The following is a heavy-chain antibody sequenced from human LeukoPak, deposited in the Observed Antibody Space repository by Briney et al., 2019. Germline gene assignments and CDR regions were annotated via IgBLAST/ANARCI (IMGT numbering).Heavy chain of an antibody. J-gene: IGHJ4*02. CDR3: ARLPPAVAAFDY. CDR2: IYYSGST. D-gene: IGHD6-19*01. CDR1: GGSISSGGYY. V-gene: IGHV4-31*03. Sequence: PSETLPLTCTVSGGSISSGGYYWSWIRQHPGKGLEWIGYIYYSGSTYYNPSLKSRVTISVDTSKNQFSLKLSSVTAADTAVYYCARLPPAVAAFDYWGQGTLVTVSS.